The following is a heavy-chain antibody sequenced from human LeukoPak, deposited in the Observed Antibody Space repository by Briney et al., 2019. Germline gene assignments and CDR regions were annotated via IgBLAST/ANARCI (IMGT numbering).Heavy chain of an antibody. Sequence: ASVKVSCKASGYSFTSYAMHWVRQAPGQRLEWMGWINAGNGNTKYSQKFQGRVTITRDTSASTAYMELSSLRSEDTAVYYCARLALYCSGGGCYSDFFSYYFDYWGQGTLVTVSS. CDR3: ARLALYCSGGGCYSDFFSYYFDY. CDR2: INAGNGNT. D-gene: IGHD2-15*01. V-gene: IGHV1-3*01. J-gene: IGHJ4*02. CDR1: GYSFTSYA.